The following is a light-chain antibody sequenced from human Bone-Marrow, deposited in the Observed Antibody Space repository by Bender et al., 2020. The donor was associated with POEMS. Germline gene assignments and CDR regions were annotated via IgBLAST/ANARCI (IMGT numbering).Light chain of an antibody. Sequence: QSALTQPPSASGSLGQSLTISCTGTSSDIGRFNYVSWYQQHPGKAPKLMIVEVTRRPSGVSNRFSGSKSDNTASLTISGLQAEDETDYYCCSYAGSTTWVFGGGTKLTVL. J-gene: IGLJ3*02. CDR3: CSYAGSTTWV. CDR2: EVT. CDR1: SSDIGRFNY. V-gene: IGLV2-23*02.